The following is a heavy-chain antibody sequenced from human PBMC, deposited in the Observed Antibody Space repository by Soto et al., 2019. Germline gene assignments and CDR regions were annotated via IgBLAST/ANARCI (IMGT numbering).Heavy chain of an antibody. CDR1: GFTYSTYA. J-gene: IGHJ4*02. V-gene: IGHV3-23*01. Sequence: EVQLLESGGGLVQPGGSLRLSCAASGFTYSTYAMSWVRQAPGKGLQWVSGISGSGSNAFYGDSVRGRFTISRDNSKNTLYLQMNNLRADDTAVYYCAKTLYGGADYWGQGTLVTVSS. D-gene: IGHD2-21*01. CDR2: ISGSGSNA. CDR3: AKTLYGGADY.